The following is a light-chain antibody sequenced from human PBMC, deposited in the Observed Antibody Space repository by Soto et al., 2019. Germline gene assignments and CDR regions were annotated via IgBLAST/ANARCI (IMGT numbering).Light chain of an antibody. CDR3: HQRNK. CDR2: DTS. CDR1: QFLSSY. Sequence: ELVLTQSPATLSLSPGERATLSCRASQFLSSYLAWYQQIPGQPPRLLIYDTSNRVTGIPARFSGSRSGTDFTLTINSLEPEDFAVYFCHQRNKFGQGTRLEIK. V-gene: IGKV3-11*01. J-gene: IGKJ5*01.